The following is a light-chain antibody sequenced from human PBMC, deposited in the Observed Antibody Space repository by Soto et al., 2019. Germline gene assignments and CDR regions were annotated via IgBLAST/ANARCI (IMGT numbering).Light chain of an antibody. V-gene: IGKV1-39*01. Sequence: DIPMTQSPSSLSASVGDRVTIPCRASQRISTYLNWYQQKPGKAPKLLIYAASSLQSGVPSRFSGSGSGTDFTLTISSLQPEDFATYYCQQSYSTPRTFGQGTKVEIK. CDR3: QQSYSTPRT. CDR2: AAS. J-gene: IGKJ2*01. CDR1: QRISTY.